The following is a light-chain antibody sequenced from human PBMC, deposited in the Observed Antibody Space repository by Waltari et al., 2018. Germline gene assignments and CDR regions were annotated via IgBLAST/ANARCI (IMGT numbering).Light chain of an antibody. Sequence: DIQLTQSPSFLSASVGDRVTITCRASQGIRSYLAWYQQKPGKAPKLLIYAASTLKSGVPSRFSGSGSGTEFTLTISSLQPEDFATYYCQHLNNYPLTFGGGTKVDIK. J-gene: IGKJ4*01. CDR3: QHLNNYPLT. V-gene: IGKV1-9*01. CDR1: QGIRSY. CDR2: AAS.